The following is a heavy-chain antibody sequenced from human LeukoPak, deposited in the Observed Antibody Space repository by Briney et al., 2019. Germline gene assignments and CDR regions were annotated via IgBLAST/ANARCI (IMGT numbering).Heavy chain of an antibody. V-gene: IGHV1-69*05. CDR2: IIPIFGAP. J-gene: IGHJ5*02. CDR3: AREGSFLGYCSGGRCSNWFDP. Sequence: SVKVSCKASGGTFSSYAISWVRQAPGQGLEWMGRIIPIFGAPNYAQKFQGRVTITTDEPTRTAYMELSSLRSEDTAVYYCAREGSFLGYCSGGRCSNWFDPWGQGTLVTVSS. D-gene: IGHD2-15*01. CDR1: GGTFSSYA.